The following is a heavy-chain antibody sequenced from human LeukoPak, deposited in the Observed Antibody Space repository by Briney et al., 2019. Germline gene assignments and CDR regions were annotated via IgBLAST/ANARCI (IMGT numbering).Heavy chain of an antibody. CDR1: GFTFSSYA. D-gene: IGHD3-22*01. CDR3: AREDSFCLAY. CDR2: IYSGGST. V-gene: IGHV3-66*01. J-gene: IGHJ4*02. Sequence: GGSLRLSCAASGFTFSSYAMSWVRQAPGKGLEWVSVIYSGGSTYYADSVKDRFTISRDNSKNTLYLQMNSLRAEDTAVYYCAREDSFCLAYWGQGTLVTVSS.